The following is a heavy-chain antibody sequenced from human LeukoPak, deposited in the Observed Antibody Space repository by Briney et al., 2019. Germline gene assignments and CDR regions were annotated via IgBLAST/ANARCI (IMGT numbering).Heavy chain of an antibody. CDR1: GGSISSSSYY. CDR3: ARLYGDYSGWFDP. J-gene: IGHJ5*02. D-gene: IGHD4-17*01. Sequence: PSETLSLTCTVSGGSISSSSYYWGWIRQPPGKGVEWIGSIYYSGSTYYNPSLKSRVTISVDTSKNQFSLKLSSVTAADTAVYYCARLYGDYSGWFDPWGQGTLVTVSS. V-gene: IGHV4-39*01. CDR2: IYYSGST.